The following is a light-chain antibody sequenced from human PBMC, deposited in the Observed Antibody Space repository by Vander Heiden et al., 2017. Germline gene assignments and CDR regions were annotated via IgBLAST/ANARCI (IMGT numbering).Light chain of an antibody. J-gene: IGLJ2*01. CDR2: VNRDGSH. CDR3: QTWGPGIRV. V-gene: IGLV4-69*02. CDR1: SGHSYYT. Sequence: QPMLTQSPSTSASLAASVKLTCTLDSGHSYYTNPWHQQRPQKGPRYLMKVNRDGSHTKGDGIPDRFSGSSSGAERFLTISGLQSDDEADYYCQTWGPGIRVFGGGTKLTVL.